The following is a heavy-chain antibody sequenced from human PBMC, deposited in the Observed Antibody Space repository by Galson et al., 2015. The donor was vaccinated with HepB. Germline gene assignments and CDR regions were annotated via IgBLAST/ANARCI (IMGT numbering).Heavy chain of an antibody. J-gene: IGHJ6*02. CDR2: IIGSGGST. CDR1: GITFTSYA. CDR3: AKRRGRMFQFSNHYSYYAMDV. Sequence: SLRLSCAASGITFTSYAMSWVRQAPGKGLEWVSGIIGSGGSTYYADSVEGRFTISRDNSKNTLFLQMNNVRAEDTAVYYYAKRRGRMFQFSNHYSYYAMDVWGQGTTVTVSS. D-gene: IGHD3-10*02. V-gene: IGHV3-23*01.